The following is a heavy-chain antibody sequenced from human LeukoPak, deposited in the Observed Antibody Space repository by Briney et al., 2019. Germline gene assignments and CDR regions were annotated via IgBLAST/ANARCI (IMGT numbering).Heavy chain of an antibody. V-gene: IGHV3-30*04. CDR1: GFNFRSYA. CDR3: ARDRSGWSSVIYY. J-gene: IGHJ4*02. D-gene: IGHD3-3*01. Sequence: GGSLRLSCAASGFNFRSYALHWVRQAPGKGLEWVAVISDDGNNKYYADSVKGRFTISRDNSRNTLYLQMNSLRAEDTAVYYCARDRSGWSSVIYYWGQGTLVTVSS. CDR2: ISDDGNNK.